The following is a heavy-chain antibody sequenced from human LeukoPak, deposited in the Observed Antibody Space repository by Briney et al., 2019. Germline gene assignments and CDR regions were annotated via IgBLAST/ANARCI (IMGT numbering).Heavy chain of an antibody. Sequence: GGSLRPTCAASGFTFSSYWMSWVRQAPGKGLEWVANIKQDGSEKYYVDSVKGRFTISRDNAKNSLYLQMNSLRAEDTAVYYCARGTGGHGSSWRHNYYYYYMDVWGKGTTVTVSS. V-gene: IGHV3-7*01. CDR2: IKQDGSEK. D-gene: IGHD6-13*01. J-gene: IGHJ6*03. CDR3: ARGTGGHGSSWRHNYYYYYMDV. CDR1: GFTFSSYW.